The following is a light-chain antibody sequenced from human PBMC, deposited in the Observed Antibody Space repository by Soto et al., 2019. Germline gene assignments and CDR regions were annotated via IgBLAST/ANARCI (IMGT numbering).Light chain of an antibody. Sequence: QPVLTQPASVSGSPGQSITISCTGTSSDVGGYNYVSRYQQHPGKAPKLMIYEVSNRPSGISNRFSGSKSGNTASLTISGLQAEDEADYYCSSYTSSNTVIFGGGTKLTVL. CDR1: SSDVGGYNY. J-gene: IGLJ2*01. V-gene: IGLV2-14*01. CDR2: EVS. CDR3: SSYTSSNTVI.